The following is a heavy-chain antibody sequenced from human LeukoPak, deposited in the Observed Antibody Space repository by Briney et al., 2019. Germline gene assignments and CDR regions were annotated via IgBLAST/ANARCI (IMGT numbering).Heavy chain of an antibody. Sequence: GGSLRLSSAASGFTFDDYGMSWVRQAPGKGLEWVSGINWNGGSTGYADSVKGRFTISRDNAKNSLYLQMNSLRAEDTALYYCARDSYYYDSSGYSGPLGYWGQGTLVTVSS. CDR2: INWNGGST. D-gene: IGHD3-22*01. V-gene: IGHV3-20*04. CDR1: GFTFDDYG. CDR3: ARDSYYYDSSGYSGPLGY. J-gene: IGHJ4*02.